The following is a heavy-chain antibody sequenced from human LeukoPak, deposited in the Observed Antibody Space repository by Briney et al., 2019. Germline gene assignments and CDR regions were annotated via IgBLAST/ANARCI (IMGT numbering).Heavy chain of an antibody. D-gene: IGHD1-26*01. CDR2: ISYDGSNK. J-gene: IGHJ4*02. CDR3: ARRPRSGSYFDY. CDR1: GFTFSSYG. V-gene: IGHV3-30*03. Sequence: GGSLRLSCAASGFTFSSYGMHWVRQAPGKGLEWVAVISYDGSNKYYADSVKGRFTISRDNSKNTLYLQMNSLRAEDTAVYYCARRPRSGSYFDYWGQGTLVTVSS.